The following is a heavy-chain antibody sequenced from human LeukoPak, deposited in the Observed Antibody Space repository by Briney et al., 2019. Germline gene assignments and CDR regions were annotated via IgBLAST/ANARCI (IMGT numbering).Heavy chain of an antibody. CDR2: ISYDGSNK. J-gene: IGHJ4*02. CDR1: GFTFSSYA. Sequence: PGGSLRLSCAASGFTFSSYAMHWVRQAPGKGLEWVAVISYDGSNKYYADSVKGRFTISRDNSKNTLYLQMNSLRAEDTAVYYCARDGLPEQWLVLFSTDLYFDYWGQGTLVTVSS. V-gene: IGHV3-30-3*01. D-gene: IGHD6-19*01. CDR3: ARDGLPEQWLVLFSTDLYFDY.